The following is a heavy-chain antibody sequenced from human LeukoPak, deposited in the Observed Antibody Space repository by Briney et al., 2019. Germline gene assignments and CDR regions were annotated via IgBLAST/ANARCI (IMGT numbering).Heavy chain of an antibody. CDR1: GFTFSSYA. D-gene: IGHD3-3*01. CDR2: ISGSGGST. V-gene: IGHV3-23*01. Sequence: GGSLRLSCAASGFTFSSYAMSWVRQAPGKGLEWVSAISGSGGSTYYADSVKGRFTISRDNSKNTLYLQMNSLRAEDTAVYYCAKDLPYYDFWSGYFPPPDYYYYYGMDVWGQGTMVTVSS. J-gene: IGHJ6*02. CDR3: AKDLPYYDFWSGYFPPPDYYYYYGMDV.